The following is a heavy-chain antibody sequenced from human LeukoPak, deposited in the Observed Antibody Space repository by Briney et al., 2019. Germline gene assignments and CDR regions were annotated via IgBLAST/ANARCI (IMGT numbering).Heavy chain of an antibody. CDR3: ARDGGLYCSGGSCYSSYYYYYMDV. J-gene: IGHJ6*03. CDR2: ISAYNGNT. Sequence: ASVKVSCKASGYTFTSYGISGVRQAPAQGLDWMGWISAYNGNTNYAQKLQGRVTMTTDTSTSTAYMELRSLRSDDTAVYYCARDGGLYCSGGSCYSSYYYYYMDVWGKGTTVTVSS. D-gene: IGHD2-15*01. V-gene: IGHV1-18*01. CDR1: GYTFTSYG.